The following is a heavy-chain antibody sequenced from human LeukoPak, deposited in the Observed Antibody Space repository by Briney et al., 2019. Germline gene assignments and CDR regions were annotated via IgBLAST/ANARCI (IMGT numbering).Heavy chain of an antibody. D-gene: IGHD2-2*01. CDR1: GDSISNFY. CDR2: IYHSGST. CDR3: ARRYQLLGFDY. J-gene: IGHJ4*02. V-gene: IGHV4-38-2*02. Sequence: SETLSLTCTVSGDSISNFYWGWIRQPPGKGLEWIGSIYHSGSTYYNPSLKSRVTISVDTSKNQFSLKLSSVTAADTAVYYCARRYQLLGFDYWGQGTLVTVSS.